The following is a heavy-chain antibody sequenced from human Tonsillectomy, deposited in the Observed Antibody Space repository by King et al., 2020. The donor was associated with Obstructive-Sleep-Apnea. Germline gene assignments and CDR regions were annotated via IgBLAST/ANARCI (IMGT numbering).Heavy chain of an antibody. CDR1: GYTFTSYG. CDR3: ARKPLTTVTNSYGMDV. V-gene: IGHV1-18*04. J-gene: IGHJ6*02. D-gene: IGHD4-11*01. CDR2: ITAYNGNT. Sequence: QLVQSGAEVKKPGASVKVSCKASGYTFTSYGITWVRQVPGQGLEWMGWITAYNGNTNYAQKLQGRVTMTTDTSTSTAYMELRSLRSDDTAVYYCARKPLTTVTNSYGMDVWGQGTTVTVSS.